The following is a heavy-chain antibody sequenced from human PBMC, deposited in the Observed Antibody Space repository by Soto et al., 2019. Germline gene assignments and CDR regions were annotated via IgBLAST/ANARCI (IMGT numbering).Heavy chain of an antibody. V-gene: IGHV3-30*18. Sequence: GGSLRLSCAASGFTFSSYGMHWVRQAPGKGLEWVAVISYDGSNKYYADSVKGRFTISRDNSKNTLYLQMNSLRAEDTAVYYCAKDFGYSYGLSYFDYWGQGTLVTVSS. D-gene: IGHD5-18*01. J-gene: IGHJ4*02. CDR2: ISYDGSNK. CDR3: AKDFGYSYGLSYFDY. CDR1: GFTFSSYG.